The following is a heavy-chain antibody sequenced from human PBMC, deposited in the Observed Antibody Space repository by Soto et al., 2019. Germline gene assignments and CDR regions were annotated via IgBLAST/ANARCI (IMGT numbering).Heavy chain of an antibody. CDR2: ASYDGSYK. CDR3: AKERSVVATTPDFDY. J-gene: IGHJ4*02. CDR1: GFTFSSFG. V-gene: IGHV3-30*18. Sequence: QVQLVESGGGVVQPGRSLRLSCAASGFTFSSFGMHWVRQAPGKGLEWVAVASYDGSYKYYADSVKGRFTISRDNSKNTLYLQMNSLGAEDTAVSYCAKERSVVATTPDFDYWGQGTLVTVSS. D-gene: IGHD5-12*01.